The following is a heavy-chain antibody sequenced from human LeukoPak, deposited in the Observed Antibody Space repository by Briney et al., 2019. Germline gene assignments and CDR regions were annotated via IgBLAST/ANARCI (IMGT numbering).Heavy chain of an antibody. CDR3: AAYSSRIWVRSVDY. V-gene: IGHV4-39*01. Sequence: PSETLSLTCTVSGGSISSSSYYWGWIRQPPGKGLEWIGSIYYSGSTYYNPSLKSRVTISVDTSKNQFSLKLSSVTAADTAVYYCAAYSSRIWVRSVDYWGQGTLVTVSS. D-gene: IGHD2-15*01. J-gene: IGHJ4*02. CDR1: GGSISSSSYY. CDR2: IYYSGST.